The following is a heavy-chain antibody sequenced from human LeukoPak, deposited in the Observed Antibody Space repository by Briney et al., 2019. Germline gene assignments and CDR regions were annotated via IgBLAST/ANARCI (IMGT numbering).Heavy chain of an antibody. CDR3: ARGWYRNYYYYGMDV. Sequence: ASVKVSCKASGGTFSSYAISWVRQAPGQGLEWMGGIIPIFGTANYAQKFQGRVTITADEPTSTAYMELSSLRSEDTAVYYCARGWYRNYYYYGMDVWGQGTTVTVSS. V-gene: IGHV1-69*13. D-gene: IGHD6-13*01. CDR1: GGTFSSYA. CDR2: IIPIFGTA. J-gene: IGHJ6*02.